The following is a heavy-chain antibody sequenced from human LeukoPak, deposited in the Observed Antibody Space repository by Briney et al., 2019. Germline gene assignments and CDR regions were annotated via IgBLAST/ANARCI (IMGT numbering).Heavy chain of an antibody. J-gene: IGHJ4*02. CDR2: ISSSSSYI. Sequence: KSGGSLRLSCAASGFTFSSYSMNWVRQAPGKGLEWVSSISSSSSYIYYADSVKGRFTISRDNAKNSLYLQMNSLRAEDTAVYYCASCAVAGTGSCDKWGQGTLVTVSS. D-gene: IGHD6-19*01. CDR3: ASCAVAGTGSCDK. CDR1: GFTFSSYS. V-gene: IGHV3-21*01.